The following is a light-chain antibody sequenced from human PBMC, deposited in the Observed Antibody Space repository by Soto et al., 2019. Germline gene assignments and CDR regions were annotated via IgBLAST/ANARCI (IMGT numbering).Light chain of an antibody. Sequence: QSVLTQPRSVSGSPGQSVTISCTGTSSDVGGYNYVSWYQQHSGKAPKLMIYDVNNRPSGVPDRFSGSKSGNTASLTISGLQAEDEADYYCCSYAGGYTSFYGFGTGTKVTVL. V-gene: IGLV2-11*01. CDR1: SSDVGGYNY. J-gene: IGLJ1*01. CDR3: CSYAGGYTSFYG. CDR2: DVN.